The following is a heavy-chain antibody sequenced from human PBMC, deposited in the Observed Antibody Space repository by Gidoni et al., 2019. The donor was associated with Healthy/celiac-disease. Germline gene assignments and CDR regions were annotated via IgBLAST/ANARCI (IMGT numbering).Heavy chain of an antibody. D-gene: IGHD3-3*01. J-gene: IGHJ6*02. V-gene: IGHV3-74*01. CDR2: INSDGSST. Sequence: EVKLVESGGGLVQHGGSLRLACAASGFTFSSSWMPWVRQAPGTGLVWVSRINSDGSSTSYADSVNGRFTISRDNAKNTLYLQMNSLRAEDTAVYYCARDSGDYDFWSGYYYYYYGMDVWGQGTTVTVSS. CDR3: ARDSGDYDFWSGYYYYYYGMDV. CDR1: GFTFSSSW.